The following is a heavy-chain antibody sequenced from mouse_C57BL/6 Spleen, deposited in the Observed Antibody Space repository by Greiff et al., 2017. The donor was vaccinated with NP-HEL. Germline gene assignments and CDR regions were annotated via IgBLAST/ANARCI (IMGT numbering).Heavy chain of an antibody. Sequence: EVKLMESGGGLVKPGGSLKLSCAASGFTFSDYGMHWVRQAPEKGLEWVAYISSGSSTIYYADTVKGRFTISRDNAKNTLFLQMTSLRSEDTAMYYCARQGIYYDYDYWGQGTTLTVSS. V-gene: IGHV5-17*01. D-gene: IGHD2-4*01. J-gene: IGHJ2*01. CDR2: ISSGSSTI. CDR1: GFTFSDYG. CDR3: ARQGIYYDYDY.